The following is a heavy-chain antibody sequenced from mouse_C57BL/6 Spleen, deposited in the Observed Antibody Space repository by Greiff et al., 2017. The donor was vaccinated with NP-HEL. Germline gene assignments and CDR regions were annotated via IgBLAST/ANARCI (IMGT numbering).Heavy chain of an antibody. CDR1: GFTFSDYG. CDR2: ISSGSSTI. CDR3: ARPVVAHYYAMDY. J-gene: IGHJ4*01. V-gene: IGHV5-17*01. Sequence: EVQLVESGGGLVKPGGSLKLSCAASGFTFSDYGMHWVRQAPEKGLEWVAYISSGSSTIYYADTVKGRFTISRDNAKNTLFLQMTSLRSEDTAMYYCARPVVAHYYAMDYWGQRTSVTVSS. D-gene: IGHD1-1*01.